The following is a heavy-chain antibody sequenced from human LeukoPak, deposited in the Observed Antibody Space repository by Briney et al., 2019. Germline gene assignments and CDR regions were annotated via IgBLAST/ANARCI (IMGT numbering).Heavy chain of an antibody. CDR3: ARSLRAYYDYVWGSYRFDY. J-gene: IGHJ4*02. V-gene: IGHV1-69*05. D-gene: IGHD3-16*02. Sequence: SVKVSCKASEGTFSSYAISWVRQAPGQGLEWMGRIIPIFGTANYAQKFQGRVTITTDESTSTAYMELSSLRSEDTAVYYCARSLRAYYDYVWGSYRFDYWGQGTLVTVSS. CDR1: EGTFSSYA. CDR2: IIPIFGTA.